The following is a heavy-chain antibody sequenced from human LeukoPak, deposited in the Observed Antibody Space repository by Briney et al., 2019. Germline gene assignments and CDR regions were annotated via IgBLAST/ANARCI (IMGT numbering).Heavy chain of an antibody. CDR2: INPNSGDT. CDR1: GYTFTDYY. J-gene: IGHJ4*02. CDR3: ARANFLYCSSTTCLFDY. Sequence: ASVKVSCKASGYTFTDYYLHWVRQAPGQGVEWMGWINPNSGDTNYAQKFQGRVTMTRDTSISTAHMEMSRLRSDDTAVYYCARANFLYCSSTTCLFDYWGQGTLVTVSS. V-gene: IGHV1-2*02. D-gene: IGHD2-2*01.